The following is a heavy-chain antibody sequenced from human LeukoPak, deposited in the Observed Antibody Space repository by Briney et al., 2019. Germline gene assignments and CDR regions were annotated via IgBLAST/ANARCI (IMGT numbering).Heavy chain of an antibody. CDR1: GGSISSYY. CDR3: ARIYDSSGYPAFGI. J-gene: IGHJ3*02. Sequence: SETLSLTCTVSGGSISSYYWSWIRQPPGKGLEWIGYIYYSGSTNYNPSLKSRVTISVDTSKNQFSLKLSSVTAADTAVYYCARIYDSSGYPAFGIWGQGTMVTVSS. D-gene: IGHD3-22*01. V-gene: IGHV4-59*01. CDR2: IYYSGST.